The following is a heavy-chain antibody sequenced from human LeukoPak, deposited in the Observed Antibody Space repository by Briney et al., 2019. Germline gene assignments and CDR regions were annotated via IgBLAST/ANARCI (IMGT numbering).Heavy chain of an antibody. CDR2: INNDGRVT. CDR1: GFTFSSHW. D-gene: IGHD3-16*01. Sequence: GGSLRLSCAASGFTFSSHWMHWVRQAPGKGLVWVSFINNDGRVTRYADSVKGRFPISREKAKNTVYLQMNSLRAEDTAMYYCARGGQGAVDYWGPGTLVIVSS. CDR3: ARGGQGAVDY. J-gene: IGHJ4*02. V-gene: IGHV3-74*01.